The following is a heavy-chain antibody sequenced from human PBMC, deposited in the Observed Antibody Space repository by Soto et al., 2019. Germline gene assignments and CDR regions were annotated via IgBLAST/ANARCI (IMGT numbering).Heavy chain of an antibody. CDR1: GFTFSASA. CDR2: IRSKASSYAT. V-gene: IGHV3-73*01. Sequence: GGSLRLSCAASGFTFSASAMHWVRQASGKGLEWVGRIRSKASSYATAYAASVKGRFTISRDDSKSTAYLQMNSLTTEDTAVYYCTRVETAPFDYWAQGILVTVSS. CDR3: TRVETAPFDY. D-gene: IGHD2-15*01. J-gene: IGHJ4*02.